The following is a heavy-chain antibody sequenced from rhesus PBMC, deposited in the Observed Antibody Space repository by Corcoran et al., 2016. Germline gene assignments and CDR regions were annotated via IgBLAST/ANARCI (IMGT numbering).Heavy chain of an antibody. CDR1: GGSISDSYR. J-gene: IGHJ4*01. CDR2: IYGNSSST. CDR3: ARYQLWLLFDY. Sequence: QVHLQESGPGVGKPSETLYLTCAVSGGSISDSYRWKWIRQPPGKGLEWIGYIYGNSSSTHYNAALKSRVTSSKDTSKNQISLKLTSVTAADTAVYYCARYQLWLLFDYWGQGVLVTVSS. V-gene: IGHV4S10*01. D-gene: IGHD3-28*01.